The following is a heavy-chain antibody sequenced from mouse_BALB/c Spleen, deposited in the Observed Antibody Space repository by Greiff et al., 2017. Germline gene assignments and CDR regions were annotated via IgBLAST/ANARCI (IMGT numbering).Heavy chain of an antibody. CDR3: ARGGVITTDGGYAMDY. D-gene: IGHD2-4*01. Sequence: EVMLVESGAELVKPGASVKLSCTASGFNIKDTYMHWVKQRPEQGLEWIGRIDPANGNTKYDPKFQGKATITADTSSNTAYLQLSSLTSEDTAVYYCARGGVITTDGGYAMDYWGQGTSVTVSS. J-gene: IGHJ4*01. V-gene: IGHV14-3*02. CDR2: IDPANGNT. CDR1: GFNIKDTY.